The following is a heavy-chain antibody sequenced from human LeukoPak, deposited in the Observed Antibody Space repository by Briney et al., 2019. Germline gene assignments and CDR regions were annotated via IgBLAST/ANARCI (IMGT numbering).Heavy chain of an antibody. CDR2: XXXXGSI. CDR3: ARGRGLHCSSTSCKRYWFDP. CDR1: GGSFSGYY. Sequence: SETLSLTCAVYGGSFSGYYWSWIRQPPGKGLXXXXXXXXXGSINYNPSLKSRVTISVDTSKNQFSLKLSSVTAADTAVYYCARGRGLHCSSTSCKRYWFDPWGQGTLVTVSS. V-gene: IGHV4-34*01. D-gene: IGHD2-2*01. J-gene: IGHJ5*02.